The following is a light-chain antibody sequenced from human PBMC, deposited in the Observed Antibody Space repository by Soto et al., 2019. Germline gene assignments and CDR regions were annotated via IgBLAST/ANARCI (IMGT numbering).Light chain of an antibody. V-gene: IGLV2-8*01. CDR2: EVS. J-gene: IGLJ2*01. CDR3: SSFAGNSNLV. Sequence: QSALTQPPSASGSPGQSVTISCTGTSSDVGGYNYVSWYQQHPGKAPKLMISEVSKRPSGVPDRFSGSKSGTTASLTVSGLQAEDEADYYCSSFAGNSNLVFGGGTKLTVL. CDR1: SSDVGGYNY.